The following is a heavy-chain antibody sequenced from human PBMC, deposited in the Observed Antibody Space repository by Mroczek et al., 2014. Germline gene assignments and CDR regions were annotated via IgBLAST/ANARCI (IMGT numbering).Heavy chain of an antibody. CDR1: GGSISSSSYY. D-gene: IGHD3-22*01. V-gene: IGHV4-39*01. CDR2: IYYSGST. Sequence: QVQLVESGPGLVKPSETLSLTCTVSGGSISSSSYYWGWIRQPPGKGLEWIGSIYYSGSTYYNPSLKSRVTISVDTSKNQFSLKLSSVTAADTAVYYCASYYYYDSSGHDAFDIWGQGTMVTVSS. CDR3: ASYYYYDSSGHDAFDI. J-gene: IGHJ3*02.